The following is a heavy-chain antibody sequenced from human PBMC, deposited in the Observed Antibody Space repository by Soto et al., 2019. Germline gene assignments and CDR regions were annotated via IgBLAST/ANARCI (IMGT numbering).Heavy chain of an antibody. J-gene: IGHJ4*02. D-gene: IGHD3-3*01. CDR3: AGDGLIRFLEWFGTDY. Sequence: QVQLVQSGAEVKKPGASVKVSCKASGYTFTSYGISWVRQAPGQGLEWMGWISAYNGNTNYAQKLQGRVTMTTDTSESSAYMELRRLRSVDTAVYYCAGDGLIRFLEWFGTDYWGQGTLVTVSS. V-gene: IGHV1-18*04. CDR2: ISAYNGNT. CDR1: GYTFTSYG.